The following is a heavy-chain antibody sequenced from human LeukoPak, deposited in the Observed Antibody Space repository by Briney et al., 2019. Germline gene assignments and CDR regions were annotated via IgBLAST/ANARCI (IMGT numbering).Heavy chain of an antibody. CDR1: GVSFSGYY. J-gene: IGHJ6*02. CDR2: INHSGST. Sequence: PSETLSLTCAVYGVSFSGYYWSWIRQPPGKGLEWIGEINHSGSTNYNPSLKSRVTISVDTSKNQFSLKLSSVTAADTAVYYCARWGTTMVRGVIMNYYYYGMDAWGQGTTVTVSS. CDR3: ARWGTTMVRGVIMNYYYYGMDA. V-gene: IGHV4-34*01. D-gene: IGHD3-10*01.